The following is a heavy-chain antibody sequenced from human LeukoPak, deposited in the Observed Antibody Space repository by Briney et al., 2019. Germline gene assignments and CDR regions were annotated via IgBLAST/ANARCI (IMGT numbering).Heavy chain of an antibody. V-gene: IGHV3-23*01. D-gene: IGHD6-13*01. J-gene: IGHJ3*02. Sequence: TGGSLRLSCAASGFTFSSYAMSWVRQAPGKGLEWVSAISGSGGSTYYADFVKGRFTISRDNSKNTLYLQMNSLRAEDTAVYYCAKASIAALPGDAFDIWGQGTMVTVSS. CDR2: ISGSGGST. CDR3: AKASIAALPGDAFDI. CDR1: GFTFSSYA.